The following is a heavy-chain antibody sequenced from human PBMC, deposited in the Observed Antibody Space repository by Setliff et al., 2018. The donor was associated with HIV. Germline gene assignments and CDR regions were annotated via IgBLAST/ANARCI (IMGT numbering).Heavy chain of an antibody. D-gene: IGHD3-10*01. CDR2: INSYNGNT. CDR1: GYTFTTYG. V-gene: IGHV1-18*04. CDR3: SRSGVPPYYYYGMDV. Sequence: GASVKVSCKASGYTFTTYGVNWVRQAPGQGLEWMGWINSYNGNTKFAQKFQGRVTMTTDTSTTAAFMELRSSKADDTGIYYCSRSGVPPYYYYGMDVWGQGTTVTVSS. J-gene: IGHJ6*02.